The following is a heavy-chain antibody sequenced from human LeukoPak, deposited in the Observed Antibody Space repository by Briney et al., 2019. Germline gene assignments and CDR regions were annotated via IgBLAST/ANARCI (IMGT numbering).Heavy chain of an antibody. CDR2: ISWNSGSI. Sequence: PGGSLRLSCAASGFTFDDYAMHWVRQAPGKGVEWVSGISWNSGSIGYADSVKGRFTISRDNAKNSLYLQMNSLRAEDTALYYCAKGGYGIVVVPPDYWGQGTLVTVSS. CDR3: AKGGYGIVVVPPDY. V-gene: IGHV3-9*01. D-gene: IGHD3-22*01. CDR1: GFTFDDYA. J-gene: IGHJ4*02.